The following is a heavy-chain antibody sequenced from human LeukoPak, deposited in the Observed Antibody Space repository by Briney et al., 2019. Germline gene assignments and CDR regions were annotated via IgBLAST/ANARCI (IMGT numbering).Heavy chain of an antibody. J-gene: IGHJ5*02. CDR2: ISSSSSYI. D-gene: IGHD3-3*01. CDR1: GFTFSSYS. V-gene: IGHV3-21*01. Sequence: KTGGSLRLSCAASGFTFSSYSMNWVRQAPGKGLEWVSSISSSSSYIYYADSVKGRFTISRDNAKNSLYLQMNSLRAEDTAMYYCARSETSTYYDFSLSRFDPWGQGTLVTVSS. CDR3: ARSETSTYYDFSLSRFDP.